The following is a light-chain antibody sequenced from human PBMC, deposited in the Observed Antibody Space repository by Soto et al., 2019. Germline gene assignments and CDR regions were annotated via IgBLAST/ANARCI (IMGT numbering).Light chain of an antibody. CDR2: DVT. Sequence: QSALTQPASVSGSPGQSITISCTRTSSDVGSYNVVSWYQHHPGKAPKLMIYDVTKRPSGVSNRFSGSKSGNTASLTISGLQAEDEADYYCCSYAGSSTYVFGTGTQLTVL. CDR3: CSYAGSSTYV. V-gene: IGLV2-23*02. J-gene: IGLJ7*01. CDR1: SSDVGSYNV.